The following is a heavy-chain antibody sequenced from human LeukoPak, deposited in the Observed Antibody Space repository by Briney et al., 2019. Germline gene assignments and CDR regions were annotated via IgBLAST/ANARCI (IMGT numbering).Heavy chain of an antibody. D-gene: IGHD2-15*01. J-gene: IGHJ6*03. Sequence: PSETLSLTCSVSGGSISSYYWNWIRQPPGKGLEWIGYIYYSGSTNYNPPLKSRVTISVDTSKNQFSLKLSSVTAADTAVYYCARVVSEVVLYYCYYYYMDVWGKGTTVTVSS. CDR1: GGSISSYY. CDR2: IYYSGST. CDR3: ARVVSEVVLYYCYYYYMDV. V-gene: IGHV4-59*12.